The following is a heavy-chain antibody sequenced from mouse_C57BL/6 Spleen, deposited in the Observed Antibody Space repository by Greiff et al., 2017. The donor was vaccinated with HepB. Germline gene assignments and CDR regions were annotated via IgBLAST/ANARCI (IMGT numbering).Heavy chain of an antibody. CDR2: IYPGDGDT. D-gene: IGHD2-1*01. J-gene: IGHJ2*01. CDR1: GYAFSSSW. CDR3: ARRGPYGNFDY. Sequence: VKLQESGPELVKPGASVKISCKASGYAFSSSWMNWVKQRPGKGLEWIGRIYPGDGDTNYNGKFKGKATLTADKSSSTAYMQLSSLTSEDSAVYYCARRGPYGNFDYWGQGTTLTVSS. V-gene: IGHV1-82*01.